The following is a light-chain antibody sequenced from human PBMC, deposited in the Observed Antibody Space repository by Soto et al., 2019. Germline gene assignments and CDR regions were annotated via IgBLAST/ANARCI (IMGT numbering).Light chain of an antibody. Sequence: QSALTQPASVSGSPGQSITISCTGTSSDVGAYNYVSWYQQHPGKVPKLMIYDVSNRPSGVSNRFSGSKSGNTASLTLSGPQAENEADYYCTSYTNTKSFFFGTGTKLPVL. V-gene: IGLV2-14*03. CDR2: DVS. J-gene: IGLJ1*01. CDR3: TSYTNTKSFF. CDR1: SSDVGAYNY.